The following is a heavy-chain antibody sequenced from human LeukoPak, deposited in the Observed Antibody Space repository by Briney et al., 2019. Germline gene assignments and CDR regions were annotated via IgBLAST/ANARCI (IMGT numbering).Heavy chain of an antibody. J-gene: IGHJ4*02. CDR3: AKAYGDYVGD. CDR1: GFTFSSYG. D-gene: IGHD4-17*01. Sequence: GGSLRLSCAASGFTFSSYGMHWVRQAPGKGLEWVAVISYDGSNKYYADSVKGRFTISRDNSKNTLYLQMNSLRAEDTAVYYCAKAYGDYVGDWGQGTLVTVSS. CDR2: ISYDGSNK. V-gene: IGHV3-30*18.